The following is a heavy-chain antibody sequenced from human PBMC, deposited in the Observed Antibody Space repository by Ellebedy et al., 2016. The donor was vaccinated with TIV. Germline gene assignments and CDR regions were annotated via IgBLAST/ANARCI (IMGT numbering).Heavy chain of an antibody. CDR1: GGSINYYY. V-gene: IGHV4-59*01. CDR2: IYYTGST. CDR3: ARDGARGGANGFDF. J-gene: IGHJ4*02. Sequence: MPSETLSLTCTVSGGSINYYYWSWFRQPPGKGLEWIGYIYYTGSTKYNPSLESRVSTSVDTSKNQFSLRLTSVTAADTAVYYCARDGARGGANGFDFWGQGTLVTVSS. D-gene: IGHD1-26*01.